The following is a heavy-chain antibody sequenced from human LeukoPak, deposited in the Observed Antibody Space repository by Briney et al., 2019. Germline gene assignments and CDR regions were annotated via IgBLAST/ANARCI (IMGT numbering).Heavy chain of an antibody. V-gene: IGHV3-23*01. J-gene: IGHJ4*02. Sequence: GGSLRLSCAVSTFIFNSYVMTWVRQAPGKGLQYIASISGSGAYTYYADSVKGRFTISRDNSKNTLYLHVNSLRAEDTAVYYCAKDTSIGKYCTSGVCSPFDYWGQGTLVTVSS. CDR2: ISGSGAYT. CDR3: AKDTSIGKYCTSGVCSPFDY. D-gene: IGHD2-8*01. CDR1: TFIFNSYV.